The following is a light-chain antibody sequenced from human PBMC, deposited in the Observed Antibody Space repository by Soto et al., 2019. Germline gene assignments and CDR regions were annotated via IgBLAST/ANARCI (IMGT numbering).Light chain of an antibody. CDR1: QSVSSY. J-gene: IGKJ1*01. Sequence: EIVLTQSPATLSLSPGERATLSCRASQSVSSYLAWYQQKPGQAPRLLIYDASNRATGIPARFSGSGSGTDFTLTISSLEPEDFAFYYYQQRSNWPRTFGQGTKVDIK. CDR3: QQRSNWPRT. CDR2: DAS. V-gene: IGKV3-11*01.